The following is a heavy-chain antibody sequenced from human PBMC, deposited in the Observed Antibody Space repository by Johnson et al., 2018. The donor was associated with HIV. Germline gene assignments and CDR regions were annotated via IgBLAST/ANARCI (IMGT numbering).Heavy chain of an antibody. CDR3: ARMMYSRGAFDI. Sequence: QVHLVESGGGVVQPGGSLRLSCAASGFTFSKYAIHWVRQAPGKGLEWVAGITYDGTNKYYADSVKGRFTISRENAKNSLYLQMNSLRAGDTAVYYCARMMYSRGAFDIWGQGTMVTVSS. D-gene: IGHD6-13*01. V-gene: IGHV3-33*05. CDR2: ITYDGTNK. J-gene: IGHJ3*02. CDR1: GFTFSKYA.